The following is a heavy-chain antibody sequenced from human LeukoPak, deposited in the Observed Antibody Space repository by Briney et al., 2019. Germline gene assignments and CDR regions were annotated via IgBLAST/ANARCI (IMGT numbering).Heavy chain of an antibody. Sequence: PSETLSLTCTVSGGSISSGNYYWNWIRQPAGKGLEWIGRIYTSGSTNYNPSLKSRVTISVDTSKNQFSLKLSSVTAADTAVYYCARFTPDCGGNSAGDYWGQGTLVTVSS. CDR3: ARFTPDCGGNSAGDY. V-gene: IGHV4-61*02. D-gene: IGHD4-23*01. J-gene: IGHJ4*02. CDR2: IYTSGST. CDR1: GGSISSGNYY.